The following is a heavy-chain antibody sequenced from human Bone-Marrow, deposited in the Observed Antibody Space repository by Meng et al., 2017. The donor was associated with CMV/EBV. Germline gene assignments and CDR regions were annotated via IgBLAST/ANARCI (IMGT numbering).Heavy chain of an antibody. V-gene: IGHV1-18*01. J-gene: IGHJ4*02. Sequence: ASVKVSCKASGYTFNNYGITWVRQAPGQGLEWMGWISAYNGNTNYAQKLQGRVTMTTDTSTSTAYMELRSLRSDDTAVYYCARDWNGGLIDYWGQGTLVTVSS. CDR2: ISAYNGNT. CDR1: GYTFNNYG. D-gene: IGHD1-1*01. CDR3: ARDWNGGLIDY.